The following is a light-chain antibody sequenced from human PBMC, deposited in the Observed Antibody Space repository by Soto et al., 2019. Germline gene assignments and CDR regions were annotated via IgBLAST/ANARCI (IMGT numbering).Light chain of an antibody. Sequence: DIVMTQSPLSLPVTPGEPASISCRSSQSLLHSNGYNYLDWYLQKPGQSPQLLIYLGSNRASGVPDRFSGSGSGTDFTLKISRVEAEDVGVYYCMQALQTPPPTCGQGTKLEIK. CDR1: QSLLHSNGYNY. CDR2: LGS. V-gene: IGKV2-28*01. CDR3: MQALQTPPPT. J-gene: IGKJ2*01.